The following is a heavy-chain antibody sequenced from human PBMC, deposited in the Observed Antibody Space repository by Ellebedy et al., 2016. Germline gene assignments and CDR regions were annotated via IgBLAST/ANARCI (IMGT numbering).Heavy chain of an antibody. CDR2: INHSGST. CDR3: ARGFPSYSSSWYYMDV. Sequence: GSLRLXXAVYGGSFSGYYWSWIRQPPGKGLEWIGEINHSGSTNFNPSLKSRVTISVDTSKNQFSLKLSSVTAADTAVYYCARGFPSYSSSWYYMDVWGKGTTVTVSS. D-gene: IGHD6-13*01. J-gene: IGHJ6*03. V-gene: IGHV4-34*01. CDR1: GGSFSGYY.